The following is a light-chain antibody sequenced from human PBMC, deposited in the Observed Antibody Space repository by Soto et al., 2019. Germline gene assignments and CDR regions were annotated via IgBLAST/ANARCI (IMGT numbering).Light chain of an antibody. J-gene: IGKJ1*01. CDR2: AAS. V-gene: IGKV1-39*01. Sequence: DIQMTQCPSSLSASVGYRVTITCRSSQSISSYLNWYQQKPGKAPKLLIYAASSLQSGVPSRFSGSGSGTDFTLTISSLQPEDFATYYCQQSYSTPPWTFGQGTKVDIK. CDR3: QQSYSTPPWT. CDR1: QSISSY.